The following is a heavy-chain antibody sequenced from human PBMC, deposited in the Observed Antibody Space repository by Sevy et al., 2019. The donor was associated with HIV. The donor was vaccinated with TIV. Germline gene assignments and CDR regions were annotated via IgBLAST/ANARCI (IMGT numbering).Heavy chain of an antibody. CDR1: GFTFSSYA. CDR3: ANKLAATGSPRDYYYYGMDV. CDR2: ISSSGGST. V-gene: IGHV3-23*01. Sequence: GGSLRLSCAASGFTFSSYAMSWVRQAPGKGLDWVSAISSSGGSTLYADSVQGRFTMSRDNSKNTVYLQMNSLRAEDTAVYYCANKLAATGSPRDYYYYGMDVWGQGTTVTVSS. J-gene: IGHJ6*02. D-gene: IGHD6-13*01.